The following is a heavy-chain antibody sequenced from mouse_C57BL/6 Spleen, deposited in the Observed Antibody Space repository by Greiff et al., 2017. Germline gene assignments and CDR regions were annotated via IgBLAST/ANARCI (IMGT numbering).Heavy chain of an antibody. CDR1: GYTINDYE. CDR2: IDPETGGT. V-gene: IGHV1-15*01. CDR3: TRRDYSNYDYAMDY. Sequence: VQLQQSGAELVRPGASVTLSCTASGYTINDYEMHWVKQTPVHGLEWIGAIDPETGGTAYNQKFKGKAILTADKSSSTAYMELRSLTSEDSAVYYGTRRDYSNYDYAMDYWGQGTSVTVSS. J-gene: IGHJ4*01. D-gene: IGHD2-5*01.